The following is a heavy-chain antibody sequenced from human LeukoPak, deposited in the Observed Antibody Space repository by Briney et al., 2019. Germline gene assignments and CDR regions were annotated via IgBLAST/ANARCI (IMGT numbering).Heavy chain of an antibody. D-gene: IGHD2-15*01. CDR1: GFTFSRHW. Sequence: GSLRLSCAASGFTFSRHWMDWVRQAPGKGLEWIGRIYTSGSTNYNPSLKSRVTMSVDTSKNQFSLKLSSVTAADTAVYYCARASGGGRSFDPWGQGTLVTVSS. CDR3: ARASGGGRSFDP. V-gene: IGHV4-59*10. J-gene: IGHJ5*02. CDR2: IYTSGST.